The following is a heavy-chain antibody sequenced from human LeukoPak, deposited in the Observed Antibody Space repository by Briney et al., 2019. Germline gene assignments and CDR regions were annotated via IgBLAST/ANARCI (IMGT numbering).Heavy chain of an antibody. Sequence: GGSLRLSCVASGFTFSSYWMTWVRQAPGKGLEWVANIKTDGSQIYYVDSVKGRFTISRDNANNSLFLQMNRLRAEDTAVYYCARGRGGLLWFGEFNSWGQGTLVTVSS. CDR2: IKTDGSQI. CDR3: ARGRGGLLWFGEFNS. J-gene: IGHJ4*02. D-gene: IGHD3-10*01. V-gene: IGHV3-7*04. CDR1: GFTFSSYW.